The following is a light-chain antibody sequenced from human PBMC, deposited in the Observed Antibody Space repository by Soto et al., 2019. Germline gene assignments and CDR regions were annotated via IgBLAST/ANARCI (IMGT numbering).Light chain of an antibody. CDR3: ASWDDSLSGDVV. V-gene: IGLV1-47*01. Sequence: QSVLTQPPSASGTPGQRVTISCSGASSNIGSNYVYWYQQLPGTAPKLLIYRSDQRSSGVPDRFSASKSGTSASLAISGLRSEDEAQYYCASWDDSLSGDVVFGGGTQLTVL. J-gene: IGLJ2*01. CDR1: SSNIGSNY. CDR2: RSD.